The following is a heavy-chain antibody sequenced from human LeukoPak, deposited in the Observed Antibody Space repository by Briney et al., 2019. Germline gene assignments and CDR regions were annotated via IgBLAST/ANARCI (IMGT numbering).Heavy chain of an antibody. D-gene: IGHD5-24*01. Sequence: GGSLRLSCVASGFTYSHNGMHWVRQAPGKGLEWVAFIQYDGNTIFYADSVKGRFTISRDNSKNTLYLQMNSLRAEDTAVYYCVTTNPFDYWGQGTLVTVS. V-gene: IGHV3-30*02. CDR3: VTTNPFDY. J-gene: IGHJ4*02. CDR1: GFTYSHNG. CDR2: IQYDGNTI.